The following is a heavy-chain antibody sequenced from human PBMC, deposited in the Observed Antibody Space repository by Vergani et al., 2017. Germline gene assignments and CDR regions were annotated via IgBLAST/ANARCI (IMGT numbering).Heavy chain of an antibody. V-gene: IGHV1-69*13. Sequence: QVQLVQSGAEVKKPGSSVKVSCKASGGTFSSYAISWVRQAPGQGLEWMGRIIPILGTANYAQKFQGRVTITADESTSTAYMELSSLRSEDTAVYYCARVTSQGTYYYDSSGYVYWGQGTLVTVSS. J-gene: IGHJ4*02. CDR2: IIPILGTA. D-gene: IGHD3-22*01. CDR3: ARVTSQGTYYYDSSGYVY. CDR1: GGTFSSYA.